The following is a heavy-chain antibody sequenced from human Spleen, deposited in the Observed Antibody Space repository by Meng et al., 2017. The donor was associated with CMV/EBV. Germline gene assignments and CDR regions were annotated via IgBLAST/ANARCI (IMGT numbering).Heavy chain of an antibody. CDR1: GGSFSGYY. CDR3: AKSRGYYVSWFDP. J-gene: IGHJ5*02. CDR2: INHSGST. Sequence: QGQLQQWGAGLLKPSGTLSLTCAVYGGSFSGYYWSWIRQPPGKGLEWIGEINHSGSTNYNPSLKSRVTISVDTSKNQFSLKLSSVTAADTAVYYCAKSRGYYVSWFDPWGQGTLVTVSS. V-gene: IGHV4-34*01. D-gene: IGHD3-22*01.